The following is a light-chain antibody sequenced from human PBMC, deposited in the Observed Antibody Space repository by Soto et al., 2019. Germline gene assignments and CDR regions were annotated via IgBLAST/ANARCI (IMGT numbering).Light chain of an antibody. CDR1: QDINDY. Sequence: EIQMTQSPSSLSASLGDRVTITCQASQDINDYSNWYQQKPGKAPRLLIYGASFLEVGVPSRFSGSGSGTHFTLTISSLQPEDVATYYCQRYDSLPYTFGQGTRLEIK. V-gene: IGKV1-33*01. CDR2: GAS. J-gene: IGKJ2*01. CDR3: QRYDSLPYT.